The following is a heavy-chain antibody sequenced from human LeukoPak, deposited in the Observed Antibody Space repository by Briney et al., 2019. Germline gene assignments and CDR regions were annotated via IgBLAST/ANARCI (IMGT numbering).Heavy chain of an antibody. D-gene: IGHD2-2*02. J-gene: IGHJ5*02. V-gene: IGHV1-69*05. Sequence: SVKVSCKASGGTFSSYAISWVRQAPGQGLEWMGGIIPIFGTANYAQKFQGRVTITTDESTSTAYMELRSLRSDDTAVYYCARAWPPPGAYCSSTSCYMEFDPWGQGTLVTVSS. CDR1: GGTFSSYA. CDR3: ARAWPPPGAYCSSTSCYMEFDP. CDR2: IIPIFGTA.